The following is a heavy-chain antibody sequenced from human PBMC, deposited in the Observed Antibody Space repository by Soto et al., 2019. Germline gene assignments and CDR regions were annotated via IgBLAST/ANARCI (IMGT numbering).Heavy chain of an antibody. Sequence: QVQLVQSGAEVKKPGASVKVSCKASGYTFTSYYMHWVRQAPGQGLEWMGIINPIGGSSYAQKFHGRVAMTRDTSTSTMYMEPSSVTSEDTAVYYCARDRIPPKGATGYWYFDLWGRGTLVTVSS. CDR1: GYTFTSYY. D-gene: IGHD1-1*01. CDR2: INPIGGS. CDR3: ARDRIPPKGATGYWYFDL. V-gene: IGHV1-46*03. J-gene: IGHJ2*01.